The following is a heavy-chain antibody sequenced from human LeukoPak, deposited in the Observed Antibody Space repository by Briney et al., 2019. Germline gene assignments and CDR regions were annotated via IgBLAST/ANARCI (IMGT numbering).Heavy chain of an antibody. V-gene: IGHV1-18*01. Sequence: ASVKVSCKASGYTFTMYGTSWVRQAPGQGLQWLGWISPHNGNTKYAQDLQGRVSMTTDTSTSTAYLELRSLRSDDTAIYYCARDLNYVTLGYDILADVGYYFDYWGQGSLVTVSS. CDR1: GYTFTMYG. D-gene: IGHD3-9*01. CDR2: ISPHNGNT. J-gene: IGHJ4*02. CDR3: ARDLNYVTLGYDILADVGYYFDY.